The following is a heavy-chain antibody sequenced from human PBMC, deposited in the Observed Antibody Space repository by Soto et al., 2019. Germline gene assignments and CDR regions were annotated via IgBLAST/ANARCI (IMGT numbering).Heavy chain of an antibody. Sequence: SETLSLTCTVSGGSISRGGYYWSWIRQHPGKGLEWIGYIYYSGSTYYNPSLKSRVTISVDTSKNQFSLKLSSVTAADTAVYYCARGGVIGRRFWRGYFDYWGPGTLVTVSS. V-gene: IGHV4-31*03. CDR1: GGSISRGGYY. CDR2: IYYSGST. CDR3: ARGGVIGRRFWRGYFDY. D-gene: IGHD3-3*01. J-gene: IGHJ4*02.